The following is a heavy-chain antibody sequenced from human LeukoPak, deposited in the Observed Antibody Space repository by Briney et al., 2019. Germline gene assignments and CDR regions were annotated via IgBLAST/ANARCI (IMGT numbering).Heavy chain of an antibody. V-gene: IGHV3-20*04. CDR3: ARDMLLEDAFDI. D-gene: IGHD3-10*02. J-gene: IGHJ3*02. CDR2: INWNGGST. Sequence: GGSLRPSCEVSGFTFDDHAINWVRQAPGKGLEWVPHINWNGGSTGYGDSVKGRFTISRDNTKNSVFLQMHSLRGDDTALYYCARDMLLEDAFDIWGQGTMVIVSS. CDR1: GFTFDDHA.